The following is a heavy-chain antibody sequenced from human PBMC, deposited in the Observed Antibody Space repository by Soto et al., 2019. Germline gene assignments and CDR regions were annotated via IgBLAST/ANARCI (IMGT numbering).Heavy chain of an antibody. V-gene: IGHV3-74*01. Sequence: EVQLVESGGGLVQPGGSLRLSCAASGFTFSVYWMHWVRQAPGKGLVWVSRIDSDGSTTSYADSVKGRFTISRDNAKSTLYLQMNSLRAEDTAVYYCARPGYSNYGPGVDVWGPGTRVTVSS. CDR3: ARPGYSNYGPGVDV. CDR1: GFTFSVYW. CDR2: IDSDGSTT. D-gene: IGHD4-4*01. J-gene: IGHJ6*02.